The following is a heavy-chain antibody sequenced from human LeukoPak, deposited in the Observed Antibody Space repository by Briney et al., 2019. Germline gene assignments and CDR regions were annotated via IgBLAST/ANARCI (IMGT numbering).Heavy chain of an antibody. J-gene: IGHJ6*02. D-gene: IGHD5-12*01. CDR1: GYTFTSYY. CDR2: INPSGGST. CDR3: ARVRHPGGGYDSSSYYYGMDV. Sequence: ASVKVSCKASGYTFTSYYMHWVRQAPGQALEGMGIINPSGGSTSYAQKFQGRVTMTRDTSTSTVYMELSSLRSEDTAVYYCARVRHPGGGYDSSSYYYGMDVWGQGTTVTVSS. V-gene: IGHV1-46*01.